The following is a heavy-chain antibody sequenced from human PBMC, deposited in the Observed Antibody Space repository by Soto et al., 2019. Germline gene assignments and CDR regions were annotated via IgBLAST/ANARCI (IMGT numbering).Heavy chain of an antibody. CDR2: IIPIFGTA. Sequence: SVKVSCKASGVTFSSYAISWVRQAPGQGLEWMGGIIPIFGTANYAQKFQGRVTITADESTSTAYMELSSLRSEDTAVYYCARAGLAVAGPDRFDPWGQGTLVTVSS. CDR1: GVTFSSYA. CDR3: ARAGLAVAGPDRFDP. D-gene: IGHD6-19*01. V-gene: IGHV1-69*13. J-gene: IGHJ5*02.